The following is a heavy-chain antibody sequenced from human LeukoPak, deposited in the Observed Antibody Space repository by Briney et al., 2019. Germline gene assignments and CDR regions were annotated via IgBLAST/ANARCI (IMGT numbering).Heavy chain of an antibody. D-gene: IGHD3-10*01. CDR2: INPNSGGT. CDR3: ARDMGFPDAFDI. Sequence: ASVKVSCKASGYTFTGYYMHWVRQAPGQGVEWMGWINPNSGGTNYAQKFQGRVTMTRDTSISTAYMELSRLRSDDTAVYYCARDMGFPDAFDIWGQGTMVTVSS. CDR1: GYTFTGYY. J-gene: IGHJ3*02. V-gene: IGHV1-2*02.